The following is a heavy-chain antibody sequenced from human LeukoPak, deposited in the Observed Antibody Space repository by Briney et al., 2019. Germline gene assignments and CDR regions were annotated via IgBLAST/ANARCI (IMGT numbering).Heavy chain of an antibody. J-gene: IGHJ6*03. CDR2: IFYSGIA. CDR1: GGSMRNENYD. D-gene: IGHD3-3*01. Sequence: SETLSLXCTISGGSMRNENYDWGWIRQPPAKGLECIGSIFYSGIADYNPSLQSRVTMSIETSNNQLSLKLSSVTAADTAVYYCARHFHYDFWSGYYRQNRQNRDHYYYMDVWGKGTTVTVSS. CDR3: ARHFHYDFWSGYYRQNRQNRDHYYYMDV. V-gene: IGHV4-39*01.